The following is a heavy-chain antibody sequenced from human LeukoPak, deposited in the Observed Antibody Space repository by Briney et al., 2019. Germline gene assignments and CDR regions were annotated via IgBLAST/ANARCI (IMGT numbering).Heavy chain of an antibody. Sequence: SGGSLRLSCAASGFTFDDYAMHWVRQAPGKGLEWVSGISWNSGSIGYADSVKGRFTISRDNSKNTLYLQMNSLRAEDTAVYYCAREGIAARDSFDYWGQGTLVTVSS. CDR3: AREGIAARDSFDY. V-gene: IGHV3-9*01. CDR2: ISWNSGSI. J-gene: IGHJ4*02. D-gene: IGHD6-6*01. CDR1: GFTFDDYA.